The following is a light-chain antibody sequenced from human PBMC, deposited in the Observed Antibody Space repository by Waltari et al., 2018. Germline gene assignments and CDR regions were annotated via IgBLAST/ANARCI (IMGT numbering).Light chain of an antibody. V-gene: IGKV1-39*01. CDR2: AAS. CDR3: QQSYIAPLT. Sequence: DIQMTQSPSSLSASVGDRVTITCRASQGISEYLNWYQQKPGKPPNLLIYAASNLRSVVPSRFSGSRSGTEFTLTISNLQPEDFASYYCQQSYIAPLTFGGGTKVEI. CDR1: QGISEY. J-gene: IGKJ4*01.